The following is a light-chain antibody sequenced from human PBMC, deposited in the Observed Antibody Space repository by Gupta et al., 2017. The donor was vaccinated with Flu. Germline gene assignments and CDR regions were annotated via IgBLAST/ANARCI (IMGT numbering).Light chain of an antibody. Sequence: EIVMTQSPATLSVSPGERATLSCRASQSVSSNLVWYQQKPGQAPRFLIYGASTRATGIPARFSGSGSGTEFTLTISSLQSEDFAVYYCQQDNNWPRTFGQGTKVEI. CDR3: QQDNNWPRT. CDR1: QSVSSN. J-gene: IGKJ1*01. CDR2: GAS. V-gene: IGKV3-15*01.